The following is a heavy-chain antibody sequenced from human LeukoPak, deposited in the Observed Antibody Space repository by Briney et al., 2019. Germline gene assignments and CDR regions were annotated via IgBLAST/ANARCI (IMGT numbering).Heavy chain of an antibody. CDR1: GGSFSGYY. J-gene: IGHJ4*02. V-gene: IGHV4-34*01. CDR3: ARAVAGNDF. CDR2: INHSGST. D-gene: IGHD6-19*01. Sequence: PSETLSLTCAVYGGSFSGYYWSWIRQPPGKGLEWIGEINHSGSTNYNPSLKSRVTISVDTSKNQFSLKLSSVTAADTAVYYCARAVAGNDFWGQGTLVTVSS.